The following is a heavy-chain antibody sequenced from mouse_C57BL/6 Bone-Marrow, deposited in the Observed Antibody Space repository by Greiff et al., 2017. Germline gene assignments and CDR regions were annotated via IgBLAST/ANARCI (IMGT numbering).Heavy chain of an antibody. D-gene: IGHD1-1*01. CDR1: GYTFTSYW. CDR2: IHPNSGST. V-gene: IGHV1-64*01. J-gene: IGHJ2*01. CDR3: AREATTVVPYFDY. Sequence: QVQLQQPGAELVKPGASVKLSCKASGYTFTSYWMHWVKQRPGQGLEWIGMIHPNSGSTNYNEKFKSKATLTVDKSSSTASMQLSSLTSEDSAVYYCAREATTVVPYFDYWGQGTTLTVSS.